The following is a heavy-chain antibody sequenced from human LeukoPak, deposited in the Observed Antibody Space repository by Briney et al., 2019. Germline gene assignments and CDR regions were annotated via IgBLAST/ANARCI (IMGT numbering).Heavy chain of an antibody. J-gene: IGHJ4*02. CDR3: ARDVSYYYDSSGYYANDY. Sequence: ASVKVSCKASGYTFTSYYMHWVRQAPGQGLEWMGIINPSGGSTSYAQKFQGRVTITADKSTSTAYMELSSLRSEDTAVYYCARDVSYYYDSSGYYANDYWGQGTLVTVSS. V-gene: IGHV1-46*01. D-gene: IGHD3-22*01. CDR1: GYTFTSYY. CDR2: INPSGGST.